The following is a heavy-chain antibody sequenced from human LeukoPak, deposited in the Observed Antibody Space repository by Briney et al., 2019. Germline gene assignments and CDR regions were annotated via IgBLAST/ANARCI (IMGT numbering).Heavy chain of an antibody. D-gene: IGHD6-19*01. CDR1: GGSISSSSYY. CDR2: IYYSGST. J-gene: IGHJ5*02. Sequence: SETLSLTCTVSGGSISSSSYYWGWIRQPPGKGLEWVGYIYYSGSTYYNPSLKSRVTISVDTSKNQFSLKLSSVTAADTAVYYCARQQSSGWYRWFDPWGQGTLVTVSS. CDR3: ARQQSSGWYRWFDP. V-gene: IGHV4-39*01.